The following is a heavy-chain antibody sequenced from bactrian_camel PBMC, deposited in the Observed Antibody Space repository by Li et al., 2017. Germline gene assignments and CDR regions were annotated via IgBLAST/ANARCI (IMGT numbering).Heavy chain of an antibody. D-gene: IGHD6*01. J-gene: IGHJ4*01. CDR2: VDTGGRT. CDR3: ARSSSHWAFNN. CDR1: GTNYRYC. V-gene: IGHV3S53*01. Sequence: HVQLVESGGDSVQAGGSLRLSCEVSGTNYRYCVAWFRQAPGKEREGVAEVDTGGRTSAADSVKGRFTVSRDNAKNTVYLQINSLKPDDTAVYYCARSSSHWAFNNWGRGTQVTV.